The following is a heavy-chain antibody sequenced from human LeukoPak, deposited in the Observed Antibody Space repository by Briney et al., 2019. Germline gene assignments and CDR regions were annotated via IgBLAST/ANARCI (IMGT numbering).Heavy chain of an antibody. CDR3: AKRGITTSGHNYMDV. CDR2: VSVGGGTT. D-gene: IGHD3-10*01. J-gene: IGHJ6*03. CDR1: GFTFSSYA. Sequence: PGGSPRLSCAASGFTFSSYAMNWVRQAPGKGLEWVSVVSVGGGTTYYADSVKGRFTISRDNSKNTLSLQMSSLRADDTAVYYCAKRGITTSGHNYMDVWGKGTTVTVSS. V-gene: IGHV3-23*01.